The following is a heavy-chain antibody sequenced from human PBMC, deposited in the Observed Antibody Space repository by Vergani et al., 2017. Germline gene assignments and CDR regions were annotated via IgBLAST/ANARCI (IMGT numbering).Heavy chain of an antibody. Sequence: QLQLVQSGAEVKKPGSSVKVSCKASGVTFSSYAISWVRQAPGQGLEWMGGIIPIFGTANYAQKFQGRFTITADKSTSTAYMELSSLRSEDTSVYYCARGLVMVRGVINPITPNYYDGMDVWGKGTTVNVYS. CDR1: GVTFSSYA. CDR2: IIPIFGTA. J-gene: IGHJ6*04. CDR3: ARGLVMVRGVINPITPNYYDGMDV. D-gene: IGHD3-10*01. V-gene: IGHV1-69*06.